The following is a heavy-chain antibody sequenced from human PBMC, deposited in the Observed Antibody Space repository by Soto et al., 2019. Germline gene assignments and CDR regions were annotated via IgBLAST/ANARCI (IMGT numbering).Heavy chain of an antibody. CDR2: IYYSGST. CDR1: GGSISSSSYY. Sequence: SETLSLTCTVSGGSISSSSYYWGWIRQPPGKGLEWIGSIYYSGSTYYNPSLKSRVTISVDTSKNQFSLKLSSVTAADTAVYYCARHGVVAWVVAADNWFDPWGQGTLVTVSS. V-gene: IGHV4-39*01. CDR3: ARHGVVAWVVAADNWFDP. J-gene: IGHJ5*02. D-gene: IGHD2-15*01.